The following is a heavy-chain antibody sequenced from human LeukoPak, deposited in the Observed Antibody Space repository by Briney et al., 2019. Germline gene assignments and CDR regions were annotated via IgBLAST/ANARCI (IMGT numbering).Heavy chain of an antibody. D-gene: IGHD6-6*01. CDR1: GFTFDDYA. V-gene: IGHV3-23*01. CDR2: ISGSGGST. J-gene: IGHJ4*02. CDR3: AKGTYSSSPRDY. Sequence: GGSLRLSCAASGFTFDDYAIYWVRQAPGKGLEWVSGISGSGGSTYYAGSVKGRFTISRDNSKNTLYLQMNSLRAEDTAVYYCAKGTYSSSPRDYWGQGTLVTVSS.